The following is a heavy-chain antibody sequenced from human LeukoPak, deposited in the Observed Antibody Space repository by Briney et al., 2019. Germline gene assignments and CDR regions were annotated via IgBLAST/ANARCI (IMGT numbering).Heavy chain of an antibody. V-gene: IGHV4-31*03. CDR1: GGSISSGGYY. CDR3: ARANYYDSSGYND. CDR2: IYYSGST. Sequence: SETLSLTCTVSGGSISSGGYYWSWIRQHPGKGLEWIGYIYYSGSTYYNPSLKSRVTISVDTSKNQFSLKLSSVTAADTAVYYCARANYYDSSGYNDWGQGTLVTVSS. J-gene: IGHJ4*02. D-gene: IGHD3-22*01.